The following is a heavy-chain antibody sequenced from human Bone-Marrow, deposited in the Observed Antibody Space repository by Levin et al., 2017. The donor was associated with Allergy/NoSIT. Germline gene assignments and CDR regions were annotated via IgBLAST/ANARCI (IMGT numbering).Heavy chain of an antibody. Sequence: ASVKVSCKASGGTFSSYAISWVRQAPGQGLEWMGGIIPIFGTANYAQKFQGRVTITADKSTSTAYMELSSLRSEDTAVYYCARDFTAIDGGVYFDYWGQGTLVTVSS. J-gene: IGHJ4*02. CDR3: ARDFTAIDGGVYFDY. V-gene: IGHV1-69*06. CDR1: GGTFSSYA. D-gene: IGHD5-18*01. CDR2: IIPIFGTA.